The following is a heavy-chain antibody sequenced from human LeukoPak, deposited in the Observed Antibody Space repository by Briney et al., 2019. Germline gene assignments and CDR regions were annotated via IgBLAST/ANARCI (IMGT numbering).Heavy chain of an antibody. Sequence: ASVKVSCKASGYTFTSYAMHWVRQAPGQRLEWMGWINAGNGNTKYSQKFQGRVTITRNTSASTAYMELSSLRSEDTAVYYCARDHAAAAGYLLHYFDYWGQGTLVTVSS. J-gene: IGHJ4*02. V-gene: IGHV1-3*01. CDR3: ARDHAAAAGYLLHYFDY. CDR1: GYTFTSYA. CDR2: INAGNGNT. D-gene: IGHD6-13*01.